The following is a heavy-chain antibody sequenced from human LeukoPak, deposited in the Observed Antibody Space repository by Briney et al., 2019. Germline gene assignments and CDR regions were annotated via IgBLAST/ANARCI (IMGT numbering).Heavy chain of an antibody. V-gene: IGHV3-48*01. J-gene: IGHJ5*02. Sequence: GGSLRLSCAASGFTFSSYSMNWVRQAPGKGLEWVSYISSGSSTIYYADSVKGRFTISRDNAKNSLYLQMNSLRAEDTAVYYCARDDNITIFGVVIDNWFDPWGQGTLVTVSS. CDR2: ISSGSSTI. D-gene: IGHD3-3*01. CDR1: GFTFSSYS. CDR3: ARDDNITIFGVVIDNWFDP.